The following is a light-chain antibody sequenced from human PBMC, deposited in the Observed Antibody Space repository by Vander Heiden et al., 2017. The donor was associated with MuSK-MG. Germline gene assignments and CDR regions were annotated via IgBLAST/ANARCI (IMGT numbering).Light chain of an antibody. Sequence: DIQMTQSPSSLSASVGDRVTITCRASQSISSYLNWYQQKPGKAPKLLIYAASSLQSGVPSRFSGSGSGTDFTLTMSSLQPEDIATYYCLQSYSTGYTFGQGTRLEIK. CDR1: QSISSY. V-gene: IGKV1-39*01. J-gene: IGKJ2*01. CDR2: AAS. CDR3: LQSYSTGYT.